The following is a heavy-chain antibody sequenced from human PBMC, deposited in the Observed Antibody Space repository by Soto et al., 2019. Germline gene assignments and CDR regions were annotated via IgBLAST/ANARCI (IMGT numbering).Heavy chain of an antibody. CDR2: IKQDGSEK. Sequence: GGSLRLSCAASGFTFSSYWMSWVRQAPGKGLEWVANIKQDGSEKYYVDSVKGRFTISRDNAKNSLYLQMNSLRAEDTAVYYCARDLIRDDGVTIAPTGMDGWGQGTTVTVSS. J-gene: IGHJ6*02. CDR3: ARDLIRDDGVTIAPTGMDG. V-gene: IGHV3-7*03. CDR1: GFTFSSYW. D-gene: IGHD3-9*01.